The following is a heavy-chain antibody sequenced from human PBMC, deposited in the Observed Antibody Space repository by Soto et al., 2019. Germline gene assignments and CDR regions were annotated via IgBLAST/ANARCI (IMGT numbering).Heavy chain of an antibody. CDR2: IKQDGSEK. V-gene: IGHV3-7*03. Sequence: LRLSCAASGFTFSSYWMSWVRQAPGKGLEWVANIKQDGSEKYYVDSVKGRFTISRDNAKNSLYLQMNSLRAEDTAVYYCARGMTTHYYYYYGMDVWGQGTTVTSP. J-gene: IGHJ6*02. CDR1: GFTFSSYW. CDR3: ARGMTTHYYYYYGMDV. D-gene: IGHD4-17*01.